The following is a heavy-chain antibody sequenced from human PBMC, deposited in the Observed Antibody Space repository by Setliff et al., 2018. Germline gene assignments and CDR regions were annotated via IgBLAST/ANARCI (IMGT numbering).Heavy chain of an antibody. D-gene: IGHD5-18*01. CDR1: GFIFSGSA. J-gene: IGHJ3*01. CDR2: IRDKYNSYAI. V-gene: IGHV3-73*01. CDR3: VRDRWKVMVNKGDDAFDL. Sequence: GGSLRLSCAASGFIFSGSAIHWVRQASGKGLEWVGRIRDKYNSYAIAYAASVEGRFTISRDDSKNMAYLQMNSLRTEDTAVYYCVRDRWKVMVNKGDDAFDLWGQGTMVTVSS.